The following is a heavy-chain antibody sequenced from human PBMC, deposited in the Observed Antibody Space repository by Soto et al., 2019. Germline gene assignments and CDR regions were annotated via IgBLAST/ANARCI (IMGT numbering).Heavy chain of an antibody. D-gene: IGHD4-17*01. CDR1: GGTFSSYT. CDR2: IIPILGIA. V-gene: IGHV1-69*02. CDR3: ATGLVQTMTTVTTADY. Sequence: QVQLVQSGAEVKKPGSSVKVSCKASGGTFSSYTISWVRQAPGQGLKWMGRIIPILGIANYAQKFQGRVTITADKSTSTAYMELSSLRSEDTAVYYCATGLVQTMTTVTTADYWGQGTLVTVSS. J-gene: IGHJ4*02.